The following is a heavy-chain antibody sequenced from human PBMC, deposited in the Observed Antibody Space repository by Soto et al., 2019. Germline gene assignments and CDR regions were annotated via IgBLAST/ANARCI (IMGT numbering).Heavy chain of an antibody. CDR3: ARVAGYSSGRLDY. D-gene: IGHD6-19*01. CDR2: IYYSGST. J-gene: IGHJ4*02. V-gene: IGHV4-59*08. Sequence: PSETLSLTCTVSGGSISSYYWSWIRQPPGKGLEWIGYIYYSGSTNYNPSLKSRVTISVDTSKNQFSLKLSSVTAADTAVYYCARVAGYSSGRLDYWGQGTLVTVSS. CDR1: GGSISSYY.